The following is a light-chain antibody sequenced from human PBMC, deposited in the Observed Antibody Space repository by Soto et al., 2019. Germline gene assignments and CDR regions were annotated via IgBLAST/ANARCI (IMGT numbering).Light chain of an antibody. CDR3: QQYNNWPRT. V-gene: IGKV3-15*01. Sequence: EIVMTQSPATLSVSPGERATLSCRASQSVSSNLAWYQQKPGQAPRLLIYGASTRATGIPARFSGSGSGTEFTLTIRSLQSEDSAAYYCQQYNNWPRTFGQGTKVDIK. CDR1: QSVSSN. CDR2: GAS. J-gene: IGKJ1*01.